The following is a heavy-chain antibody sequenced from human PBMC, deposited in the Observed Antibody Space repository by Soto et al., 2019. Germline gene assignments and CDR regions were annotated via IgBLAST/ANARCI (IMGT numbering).Heavy chain of an antibody. V-gene: IGHV4-39*01. J-gene: IGHJ3*02. CDR1: GGSISSSSYY. CDR2: IYYSGST. D-gene: IGHD5-12*01. CDR3: ARLFYFGGYDLIGAFDI. Sequence: SETLSLTCTVSGGSISSSSYYWGWIRQPPGKGLEWIGSIYYSGSTYYNPSLKSRVTISVDTSKNQFSLKLSSVTAADTAVYYCARLFYFGGYDLIGAFDIWGQGTIVTVSS.